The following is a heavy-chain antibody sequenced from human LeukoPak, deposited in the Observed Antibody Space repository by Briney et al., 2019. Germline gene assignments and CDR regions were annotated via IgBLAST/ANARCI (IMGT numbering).Heavy chain of an antibody. CDR2: IYYSGTT. V-gene: IGHV4-59*01. CDR1: GGSISSYY. Sequence: PSETLSLTCTVSGGSISSYYWNWIRQPPGKGLEWIGFIYYSGTTNYNPSLKSRVTISVDTSKNQFSLKLSSVTAADTAVYYCARGGSYVWGSYRLKSWFDPWGQGTLVTVSS. J-gene: IGHJ5*02. CDR3: ARGGSYVWGSYRLKSWFDP. D-gene: IGHD3-16*02.